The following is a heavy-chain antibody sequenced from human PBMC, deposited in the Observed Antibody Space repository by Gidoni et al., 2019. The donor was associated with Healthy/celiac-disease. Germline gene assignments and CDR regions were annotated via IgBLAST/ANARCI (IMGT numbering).Heavy chain of an antibody. CDR2: IIPIFGTA. CDR1: GGTFSSYA. D-gene: IGHD6-6*01. J-gene: IGHJ4*02. V-gene: IGHV1-69*01. CDR3: ARDVAARPVPSEFDY. Sequence: QVQLVQSGAEVKKPGSSVKVSCKASGGTFSSYAISWVRQAPGQGLEWMGGIIPIFGTANDAQKFQGRVTITADESTSTAYMELSSLRSEDTAVYYCARDVAARPVPSEFDYWGQGTLVTVSS.